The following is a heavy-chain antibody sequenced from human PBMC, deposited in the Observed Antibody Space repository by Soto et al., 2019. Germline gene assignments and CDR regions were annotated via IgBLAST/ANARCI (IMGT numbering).Heavy chain of an antibody. V-gene: IGHV4-39*01. CDR3: ASPKIAFYNWFDP. Sequence: QLQLQESGPGLVRPSETLSLTCTVSGGSISSSSYYWGWIRQPPGKGLEWIGSIYYSGSTSYNPSLKSRGTISVDTSKNQFSPKLSSVTAADTAVYYCASPKIAFYNWFDPWGQGTLVTVSS. CDR2: IYYSGST. J-gene: IGHJ5*02. D-gene: IGHD3-3*02. CDR1: GGSISSSSYY.